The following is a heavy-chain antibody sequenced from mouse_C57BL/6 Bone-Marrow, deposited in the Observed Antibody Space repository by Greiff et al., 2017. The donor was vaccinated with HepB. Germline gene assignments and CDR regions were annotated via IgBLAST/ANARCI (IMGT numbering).Heavy chain of an antibody. CDR1: GYSITSGYY. CDR3: ARERTSHYGSSYGFAY. Sequence: EVKLQESGPGLVKPSQSLSLTCSVTGYSITSGYYWNWIRQFPGNKLEWMGYISYDGSNNYNPSLKNRISITRDTSKNQFFLKLNSVTTEDTATYDCARERTSHYGSSYGFAYWGQGTLVTVSA. J-gene: IGHJ3*01. D-gene: IGHD1-1*01. V-gene: IGHV3-6*01. CDR2: ISYDGSN.